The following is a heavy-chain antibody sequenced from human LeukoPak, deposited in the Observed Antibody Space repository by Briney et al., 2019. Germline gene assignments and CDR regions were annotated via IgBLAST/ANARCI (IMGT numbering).Heavy chain of an antibody. CDR1: GGSFSGYY. CDR3: AQRGYTYGYFAFDI. V-gene: IGHV4-34*01. J-gene: IGHJ3*02. D-gene: IGHD5-18*01. Sequence: SETLSLTCAVYGGSFSGYYWSWIRQPPGKGLEWIGEINHSGSTNYNPPLKSRVTISVDTSKNQFSLKLSSVTAADTAVYYCAQRGYTYGYFAFDIWGQGTMVTVSS. CDR2: INHSGST.